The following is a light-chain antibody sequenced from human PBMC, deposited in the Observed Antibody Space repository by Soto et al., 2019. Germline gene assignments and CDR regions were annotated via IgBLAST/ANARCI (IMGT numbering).Light chain of an antibody. J-gene: IGKJ5*01. CDR2: DAS. Sequence: EVVLTQSPATLSLSPGERATLSCRASQSVGSYLAWFHQKPGQAPRLLIYDASNRAPGIPARFSCSGTGTDFSLTISSMDPEDFGVYYYQQRKNWPPITFGQGTRLEIK. CDR1: QSVGSY. CDR3: QQRKNWPPIT. V-gene: IGKV3-11*01.